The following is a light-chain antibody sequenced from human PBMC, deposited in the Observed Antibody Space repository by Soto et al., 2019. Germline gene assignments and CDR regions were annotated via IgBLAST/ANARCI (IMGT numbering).Light chain of an antibody. CDR3: SSYAGSNNPDV. Sequence: QSALTQPPSASGSPGQSVTISCTGTSSDVGGYNYVSWYQQDPGKAPKLMIYEVSKRTSGVPDRFSGSKSGSTASLIVSGLQAEDEADYYCSSYAGSNNPDVFGTGTKLTVL. V-gene: IGLV2-8*01. J-gene: IGLJ1*01. CDR1: SSDVGGYNY. CDR2: EVS.